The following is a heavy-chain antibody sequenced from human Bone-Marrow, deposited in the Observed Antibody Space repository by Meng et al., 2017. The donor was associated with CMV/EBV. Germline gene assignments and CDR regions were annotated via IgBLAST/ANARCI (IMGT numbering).Heavy chain of an antibody. J-gene: IGHJ3*02. V-gene: IGHV1-2*02. D-gene: IGHD3-22*01. CDR3: AREKEPSYYYDSSGYYWGKTQGAFDI. CDR2: INPNSGAT. CDR1: GYTFTAFY. Sequence: ASVKVSCKASGYTFTAFYIHWVRQAPGQGLEWMGWINPNSGATTYAQKFQGRVTMTRATSISTAYMELSRLRSDDTAVYYCAREKEPSYYYDSSGYYWGKTQGAFDIWGQGTMVTVS.